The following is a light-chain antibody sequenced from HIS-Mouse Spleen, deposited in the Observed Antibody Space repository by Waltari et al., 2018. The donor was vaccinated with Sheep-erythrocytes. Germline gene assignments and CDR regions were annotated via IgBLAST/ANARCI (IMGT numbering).Light chain of an antibody. CDR3: QQYYSYPPT. J-gene: IGKJ1*01. CDR1: QGISSY. Sequence: AIRMTQSPSSFSASTGDRVTITCRASQGISSYLACYQQKPGKAPKLLIYAASTLQSGVPSRFSGSGSGTDFTLTISYLQSEDFATYYCQQYYSYPPTFGQGTKVEIK. CDR2: AAS. V-gene: IGKV1-8*01.